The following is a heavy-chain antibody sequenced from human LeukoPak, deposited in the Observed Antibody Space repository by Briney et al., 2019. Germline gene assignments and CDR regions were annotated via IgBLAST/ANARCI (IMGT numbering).Heavy chain of an antibody. Sequence: GGSLRLSCAASGFTFTSYAMSWVRQAPGKGLEWVSAISGTGGSTYYADSVKGRFTISRDNSKNTLYLQVSSLRGEDTAVYYCAKEANWNFYMDVWGKGTTVTVSS. V-gene: IGHV3-23*01. CDR2: ISGTGGST. CDR1: GFTFTSYA. J-gene: IGHJ6*03. CDR3: AKEANWNFYMDV. D-gene: IGHD1-1*01.